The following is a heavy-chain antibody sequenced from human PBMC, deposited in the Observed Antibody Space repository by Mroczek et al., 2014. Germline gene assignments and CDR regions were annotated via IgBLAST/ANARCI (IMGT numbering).Heavy chain of an antibody. J-gene: IGHJ1*01. CDR1: GFTFSSYG. V-gene: IGHV3-30*03. D-gene: IGHD2-2*01. Sequence: VQLVQSGGGVVQPGRSLRLSCAASGFTFSSYGMHWVRQAPGKGLEWVAVISYDGSNKYYADSVKGRFTISRDNSKNTLYLQMNSLRAEDTAVYYCFLGYCSSTSCYPGAEYFQHWGQGTLVTVSS. CDR3: FLGYCSSTSCYPGAEYFQH. CDR2: ISYDGSNK.